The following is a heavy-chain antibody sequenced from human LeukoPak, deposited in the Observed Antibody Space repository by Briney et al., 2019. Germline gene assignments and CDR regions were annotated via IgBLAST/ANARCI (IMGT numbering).Heavy chain of an antibody. CDR3: ARGLTYYYDSSGYSPSAGYMDV. CDR1: GGSISSYY. Sequence: SSETLTLTCTVSGGSISSYYLSWIRQPPGKGLEWIGYIYYSGSTNYNPSLKSRVTISVDTSKNQFSLKLSSVTAADTAVYYCARGLTYYYDSSGYSPSAGYMDVWGQGPMVTVSS. CDR2: IYYSGST. V-gene: IGHV4-59*01. D-gene: IGHD3-22*01. J-gene: IGHJ6*03.